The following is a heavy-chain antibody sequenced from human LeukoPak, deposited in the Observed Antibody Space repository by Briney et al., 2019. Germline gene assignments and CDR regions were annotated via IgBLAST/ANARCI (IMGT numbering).Heavy chain of an antibody. J-gene: IGHJ6*03. V-gene: IGHV1-46*01. Sequence: GASVKVSCKASGYTFTSYYMHWVRQAPGQGLEWMGIINPSGGSTSYAQKFQGRVTMTRDMSTSTVYMELSSLRSEDTAVYYCARDGNECGYSYGYEFLYYYYYMDVWGKGTTVTVSS. CDR3: ARDGNECGYSYGYEFLYYYYYMDV. D-gene: IGHD5-18*01. CDR2: INPSGGST. CDR1: GYTFTSYY.